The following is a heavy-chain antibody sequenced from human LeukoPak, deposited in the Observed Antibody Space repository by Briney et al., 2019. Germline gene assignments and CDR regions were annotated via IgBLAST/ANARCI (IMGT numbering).Heavy chain of an antibody. D-gene: IGHD3-10*01. J-gene: IGHJ3*02. CDR3: SKWVYGSGSYNGAFDI. V-gene: IGHV1-69-2*01. CDR2: VDPEDGET. CDR1: GYTFTNYY. Sequence: ASVKVSCKVSGYTFTNYYMHWVQQAPGKGLEWMGLVDPEDGETIYAEKFQGRVTITADTSTDTAYMELSSLRSEDTAVYYCSKWVYGSGSYNGAFDIWGQGTMVTVSS.